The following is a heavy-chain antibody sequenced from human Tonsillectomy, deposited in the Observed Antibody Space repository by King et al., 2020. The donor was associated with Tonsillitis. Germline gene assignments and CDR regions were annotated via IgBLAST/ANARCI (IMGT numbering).Heavy chain of an antibody. J-gene: IGHJ3*02. V-gene: IGHV4-39*01. CDR2: IYYSGST. CDR3: ARRATGIVVVPATRDAFAI. CDR1: GGSISSSSYF. Sequence: QLQESGPGLVKPSETLSLTCKVSGGSISSSSYFWDWIRQPPGKGLEWIGSIYYSGSTYYNPSLKSRVTISVDTSKNQFSLKLSSVSAADTAVYYCARRATGIVVVPATRDAFAIWGQGRMVTVSS. D-gene: IGHD2-2*01.